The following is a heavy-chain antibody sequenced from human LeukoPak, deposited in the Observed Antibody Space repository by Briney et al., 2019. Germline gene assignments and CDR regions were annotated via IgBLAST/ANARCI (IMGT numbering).Heavy chain of an antibody. D-gene: IGHD3-22*01. CDR3: ARVFYYDSSGTLGGFDY. CDR2: IYYGGST. CDR1: GGSISSGDYY. V-gene: IGHV4-30-4*01. J-gene: IGHJ4*02. Sequence: PSETLSLTCTVSGGSISSGDYYWSWIRQPPGKGLEWIGYIYYGGSTYYNPSLKSRVTISVDTSKNQFSLKLSSVTAADTAVYYCARVFYYDSSGTLGGFDYWGQGTLVTVSS.